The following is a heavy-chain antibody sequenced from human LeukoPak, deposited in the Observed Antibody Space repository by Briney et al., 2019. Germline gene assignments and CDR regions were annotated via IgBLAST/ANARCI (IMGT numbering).Heavy chain of an antibody. V-gene: IGHV5-51*01. J-gene: IGHJ4*02. Sequence: GESLKISCKGSGYSFTSYWIGWVRQMPGKGLEWMGIIYPGGSDTRYSPSFQGQVTISADKSISTAYLQWSSLKASDTAMYYCARPKGNYYGSGSPPDYWGQGTLVTVSS. D-gene: IGHD3-10*01. CDR1: GYSFTSYW. CDR2: IYPGGSDT. CDR3: ARPKGNYYGSGSPPDY.